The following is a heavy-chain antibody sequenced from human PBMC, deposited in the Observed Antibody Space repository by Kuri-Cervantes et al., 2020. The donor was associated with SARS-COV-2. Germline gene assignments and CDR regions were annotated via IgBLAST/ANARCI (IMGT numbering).Heavy chain of an antibody. CDR1: GFTSSSYG. D-gene: IGHD3-3*01. CDR2: ISYDGSNK. Sequence: GESLKISCAASGFTSSSYGMHWVRQAPGKGLEWVAVISYDGSNKYYADSVKGRFTISRDNSKNTLYLQMNSLRAEDTAVYYCAKDLLLYYNYYYGMDVWGQGTTVTVSS. CDR3: AKDLLLYYNYYYGMDV. V-gene: IGHV3-30*18. J-gene: IGHJ6*02.